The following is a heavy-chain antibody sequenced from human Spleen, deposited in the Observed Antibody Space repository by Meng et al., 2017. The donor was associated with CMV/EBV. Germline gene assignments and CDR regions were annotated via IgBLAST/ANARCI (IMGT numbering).Heavy chain of an antibody. J-gene: IGHJ4*02. CDR3: AKDIYSSTFGYFDY. D-gene: IGHD6-13*01. CDR1: GFSFSSSS. V-gene: IGHV3-9*03. Sequence: SLKISCAASGFSFSSSSMNWVRQAPGKGLEWVSGISWNSGSIGYADSVKGRFTISRDNAKNSLYLQMNSLRAEDMALYYCAKDIYSSTFGYFDYWGQGTLVTVSS. CDR2: ISWNSGSI.